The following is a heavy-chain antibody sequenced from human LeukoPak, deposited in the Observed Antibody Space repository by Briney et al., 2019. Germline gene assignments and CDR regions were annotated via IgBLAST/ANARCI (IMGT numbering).Heavy chain of an antibody. CDR3: ARPIVGATSFGAFDI. CDR1: GYKFNAYW. CDR2: IYPDDSDT. D-gene: IGHD1-26*01. V-gene: IGHV5-51*01. J-gene: IGHJ3*02. Sequence: GESLKISCKGSGYKFNAYWIAWVRQMPGKGLEWMGIIYPDDSDTRYSPSFQGQVTISADKSVSIAYLQWSSLKASDTAMYYCARPIVGATSFGAFDIWGQGTMVTVSS.